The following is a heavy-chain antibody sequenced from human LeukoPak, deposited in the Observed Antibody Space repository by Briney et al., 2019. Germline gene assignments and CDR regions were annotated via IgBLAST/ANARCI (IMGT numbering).Heavy chain of an antibody. D-gene: IGHD3-22*01. J-gene: IGHJ6*03. CDR3: ARSLGYYDSSGYYLNYYHYYYMDV. V-gene: IGHV1-18*01. CDR1: GYTFTSYG. CDR2: ISAYNGNT. Sequence: ASVKVSCKASGYTFTSYGISWVRQAPGQGLEWMGWISAYNGNTNYAQKLQGRVTMTTDTSTSTAYMELRSLRSDDTAVYYCARSLGYYDSSGYYLNYYHYYYMDVWGKGTTVTVSS.